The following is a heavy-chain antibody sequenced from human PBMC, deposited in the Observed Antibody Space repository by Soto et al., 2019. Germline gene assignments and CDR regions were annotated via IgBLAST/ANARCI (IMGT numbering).Heavy chain of an antibody. CDR2: IWYDGSNK. CDR1: GFTFSSYG. J-gene: IGHJ3*02. V-gene: IGHV3-33*01. CDR3: AGWFTYADAFDI. Sequence: QVQLVESGGGVVQPGRSLRLSCAASGFTFSSYGMHWVRQAPGKGLEWVAVIWYDGSNKYYADSVKGRFTISRDNSKNTLYLQMNSLRAEDTAVYYCAGWFTYADAFDIWGQGTMVTVSS. D-gene: IGHD2-15*01.